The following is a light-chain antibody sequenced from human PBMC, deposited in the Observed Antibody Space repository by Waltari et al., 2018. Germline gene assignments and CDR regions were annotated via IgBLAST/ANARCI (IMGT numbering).Light chain of an antibody. V-gene: IGLV7-46*01. Sequence: QTVVTQEPSLTVSPGGTVTPTCGSSTGPVTSGHYPYWFQQKSGQAPRTLIYDTSNKQSWTPARLSGSLLGGKAALTLSGAQPEDEAEYYCLLTYSGFRVFGGGTKLTVL. CDR3: LLTYSGFRV. CDR2: DTS. J-gene: IGLJ3*02. CDR1: TGPVTSGHY.